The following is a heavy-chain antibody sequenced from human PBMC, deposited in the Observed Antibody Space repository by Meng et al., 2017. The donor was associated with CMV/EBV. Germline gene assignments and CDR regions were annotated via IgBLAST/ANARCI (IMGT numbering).Heavy chain of an antibody. CDR1: GGTFSSYY. CDR3: ARVRKANTEGLYYYYGMDV. V-gene: IGHV1-46*01. J-gene: IGHJ6*02. Sequence: ASVKVSCKASGGTFSSYYMHWVRQAPGQGLEWMGIINPSGGSTSYAQKFQGRVTMTRDTSTSTVYMELSSLRSEDTAVYYCARVRKANTEGLYYYYGMDVWGQGTTVTVSS. CDR2: INPSGGST. D-gene: IGHD1/OR15-1a*01.